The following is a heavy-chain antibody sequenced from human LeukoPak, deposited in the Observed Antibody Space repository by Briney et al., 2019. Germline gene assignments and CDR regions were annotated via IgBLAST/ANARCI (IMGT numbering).Heavy chain of an antibody. Sequence: GGSLRLSCAASGFTFDDYTMHWVRQAPGKGLEWVSLISWDGGSTYYADSVKGRFTISRDNAKNSLYLQMNSLRAEDTALYYCAKENWNEPYFDYWGQGTLVTVSS. D-gene: IGHD1-1*01. V-gene: IGHV3-43*01. CDR2: ISWDGGST. CDR1: GFTFDDYT. J-gene: IGHJ4*02. CDR3: AKENWNEPYFDY.